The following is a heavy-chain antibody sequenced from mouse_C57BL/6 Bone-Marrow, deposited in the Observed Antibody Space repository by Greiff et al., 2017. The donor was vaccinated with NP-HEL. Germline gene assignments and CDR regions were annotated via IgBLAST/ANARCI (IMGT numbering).Heavy chain of an antibody. CDR3: ARRATVDWYFDV. V-gene: IGHV5-12*01. Sequence: EVQLKESGGGLVQPGGSLKLSCAASGFTFSDYYMYWVRQTPEKRLEWVAYISNGGGSTYYPDTVKGRFTISRDNAKNTLYLQMSRLKSEDTAMYYCARRATVDWYFDVWGTGTTVTVSS. CDR1: GFTFSDYY. CDR2: ISNGGGST. J-gene: IGHJ1*03. D-gene: IGHD1-1*01.